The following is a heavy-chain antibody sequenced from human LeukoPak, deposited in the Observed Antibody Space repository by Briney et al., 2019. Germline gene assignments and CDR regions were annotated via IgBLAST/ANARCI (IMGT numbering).Heavy chain of an antibody. Sequence: ASVKVSCKASGYTFTSYGISWVRQAPGQGLEWMGWISAYNGNTNYAQKLQGRVTMTTDTSTSTAYMELRSLRSDDTAVYYCARDSCSSTSCYFYYYYYMDVWGKGTTVTISS. CDR2: ISAYNGNT. V-gene: IGHV1-18*01. CDR1: GYTFTSYG. J-gene: IGHJ6*03. D-gene: IGHD2-2*01. CDR3: ARDSCSSTSCYFYYYYYMDV.